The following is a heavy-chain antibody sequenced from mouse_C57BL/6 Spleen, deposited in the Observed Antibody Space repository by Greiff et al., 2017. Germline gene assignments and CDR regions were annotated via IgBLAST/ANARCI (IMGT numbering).Heavy chain of an antibody. CDR3: AGELHHACYFDD. D-gene: IGHD1-1*01. J-gene: IGHJ2*01. V-gene: IGHV14-2*01. CDR1: GSNIKDYY. CDR2: IDPVDGET. Sequence: EVQLKESGAELVKPGASVKLSCTASGSNIKDYYMHWVKQRTEQGLEWIGRIDPVDGETKYAPKFQGKATLTADTSSNTAYLQLSSLTSNDAAVYYCAGELHHACYFDDWGQGTTLTVSS.